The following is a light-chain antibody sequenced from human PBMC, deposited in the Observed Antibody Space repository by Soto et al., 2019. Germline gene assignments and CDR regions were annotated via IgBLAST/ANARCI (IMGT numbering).Light chain of an antibody. V-gene: IGLV2-8*01. J-gene: IGLJ3*02. CDR3: TSFVAVNKYWV. CDR2: EVT. Sequence: QSALTQPPSASGSPGRSVTISCTGTSSDVGGYDYVSWFQQHPGKAPKLIIYEVTKRPSGVPDRFSASKSGNTASLTVSGLQAEDEADYYCTSFVAVNKYWVFGGGTKLTVL. CDR1: SSDVGGYDY.